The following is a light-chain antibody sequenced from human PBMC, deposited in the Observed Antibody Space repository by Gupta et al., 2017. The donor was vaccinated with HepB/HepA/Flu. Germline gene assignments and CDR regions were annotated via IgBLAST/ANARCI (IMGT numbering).Light chain of an antibody. CDR1: QSVSSY. CDR3: QQRSNWPLT. V-gene: IGKV3-11*01. Sequence: EIVLTQSPATLSLSPGERATLSCRASQSVSSYLAWYQQKSGQAPRLLIYDASNRATGIPARFSGSGSGTEFTLTISSLEPEDFAVYYCQQRSNWPLTFGGGTKVEIK. CDR2: DAS. J-gene: IGKJ4*01.